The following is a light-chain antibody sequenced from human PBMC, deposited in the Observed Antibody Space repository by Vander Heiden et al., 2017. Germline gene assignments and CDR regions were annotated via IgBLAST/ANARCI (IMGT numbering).Light chain of an antibody. J-gene: IGLJ2*01. CDR2: DVS. V-gene: IGLV2-14*03. Sequence: QSALAQPASVSGSPGQSITISCTGTSSDVGAYTYVSWYQQHPGTAPKLIIYDVSKRPSGVSNRFSGSKSGYAASLTISGLQAEDEADYYCSSYTSSRTWVFGGGTKLTVL. CDR3: SSYTSSRTWV. CDR1: SSDVGAYTY.